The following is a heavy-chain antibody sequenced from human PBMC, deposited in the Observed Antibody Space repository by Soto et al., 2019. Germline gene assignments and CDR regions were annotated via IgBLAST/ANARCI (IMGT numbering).Heavy chain of an antibody. Sequence: LSLTCTVSGASISGFYWSWIRKSAGKGLEWIGRIYATGTTDYNPSLKSRVMMSVDTSKKQFSLKLRPVTAADTAVYYCVRDGTKTLRDWFDPWGQGISVTVSS. CDR3: VRDGTKTLRDWFDP. CDR2: IYATGTT. CDR1: GASISGFY. V-gene: IGHV4-4*07. J-gene: IGHJ5*02. D-gene: IGHD1-1*01.